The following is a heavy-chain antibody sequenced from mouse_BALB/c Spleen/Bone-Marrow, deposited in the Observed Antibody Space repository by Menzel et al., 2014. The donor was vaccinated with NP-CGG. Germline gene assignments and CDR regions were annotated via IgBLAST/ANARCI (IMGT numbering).Heavy chain of an antibody. CDR2: ISCYNGAT. Sequence: LVKTGASVKISCKASGYSFTGYYMHWVKQSHGKSLGWIGYISCYNGATSYNQNFKGKATFTVDTSSSTAYMQFNSLTSEDSAVYYCAREARTGAWFPNWDQGTLVAVSA. CDR1: GYSFTGYY. V-gene: IGHV1S34*01. CDR3: AREARTGAWFPN. J-gene: IGHJ3*01. D-gene: IGHD4-1*01.